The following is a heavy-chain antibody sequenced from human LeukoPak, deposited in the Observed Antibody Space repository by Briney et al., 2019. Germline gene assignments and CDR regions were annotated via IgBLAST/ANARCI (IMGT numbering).Heavy chain of an antibody. CDR1: GFTFSSYW. D-gene: IGHD6-19*01. Sequence: PGGSLRLSCAASGFTFSSYWMHWVRQAPGKGLVWVSRINSDGSSTSYADSVKGRFTISRDNAKNTLYLQMNSLRAEDTAVYYCATEYSSGWYSPGRDYWGQGTLVTVSS. J-gene: IGHJ4*02. V-gene: IGHV3-74*01. CDR3: ATEYSSGWYSPGRDY. CDR2: INSDGSST.